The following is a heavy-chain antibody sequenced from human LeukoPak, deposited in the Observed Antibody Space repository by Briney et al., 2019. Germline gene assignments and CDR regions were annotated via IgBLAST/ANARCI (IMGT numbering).Heavy chain of an antibody. V-gene: IGHV3-21*01. CDR1: GCTFSSYS. J-gene: IGHJ3*02. CDR3: AREATMINPDAFDI. D-gene: IGHD3-22*01. CDR2: ISSSISYI. Sequence: GGSLRLSCAASGCTFSSYSINWVRQAPGQGLEWVSSISSSISYIYYADSVKGRFTISRDNAKNSLYLQMNSLRAEDTAVYYCAREATMINPDAFDIWGQGTMVTVSS.